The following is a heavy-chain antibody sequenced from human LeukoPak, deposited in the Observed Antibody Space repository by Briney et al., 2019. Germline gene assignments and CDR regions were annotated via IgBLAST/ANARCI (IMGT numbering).Heavy chain of an antibody. V-gene: IGHV3-48*01. J-gene: IGHJ6*04. CDR3: ARDFLRQGV. Sequence: GGSLRLSCAASGFTFSSYSMNWVRQAPGKGLEWVSYISSSSSTIYYADSVKGRFTISRDNAKNSLYLQMNSLRAEDTAVYYCARDFLRQGVWGKGTTVTVSS. CDR2: ISSSSSTI. CDR1: GFTFSSYS.